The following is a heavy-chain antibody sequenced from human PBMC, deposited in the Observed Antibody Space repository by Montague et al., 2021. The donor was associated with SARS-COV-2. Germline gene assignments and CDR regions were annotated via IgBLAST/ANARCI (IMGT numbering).Heavy chain of an antibody. CDR1: GFSLSTSGMC. Sequence: VKPTQTLTLTCTFSGFSLSTSGMCVSWIRQPSGEALEWLARIDWDDDKYYSTSLKTRLTISKDTSKNQVVLTMTNMDPVDTATYYCARTYGSGRGFDLWGRGTLVTVSS. J-gene: IGHJ2*01. D-gene: IGHD3-10*01. CDR3: ARTYGSGRGFDL. V-gene: IGHV2-70*11. CDR2: IDWDDDK.